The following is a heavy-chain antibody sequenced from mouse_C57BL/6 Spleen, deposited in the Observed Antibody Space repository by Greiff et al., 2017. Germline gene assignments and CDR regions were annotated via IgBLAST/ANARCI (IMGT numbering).Heavy chain of an antibody. CDR3: ARRDDGYYYAMDY. D-gene: IGHD2-3*01. V-gene: IGHV1-22*01. Sequence: EVQLQQSGPELVKPGASVKMSCKASGYTFTDYNMHWVKQSHGKSLEWIGYINPNNGGTSYNQKFKGKATLTVNKSSITAYMVLRSLTSEDSAVYYCARRDDGYYYAMDYWGQGTSVTVSS. J-gene: IGHJ4*01. CDR2: INPNNGGT. CDR1: GYTFTDYN.